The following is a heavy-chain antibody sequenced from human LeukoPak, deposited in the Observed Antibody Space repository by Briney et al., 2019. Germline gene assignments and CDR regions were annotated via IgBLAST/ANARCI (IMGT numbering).Heavy chain of an antibody. Sequence: GGSLRLSCAASGFTFNSYGMSWVRQAPGKGLEWVSAISGSGGSTYYADSVKGRFTISRDNSKNTLYLQMNSLRAEDTAVYYCAKDRVGYCSSTSCYAGDYWGQGTLVTVSS. V-gene: IGHV3-23*01. CDR1: GFTFNSYG. CDR3: AKDRVGYCSSTSCYAGDY. J-gene: IGHJ4*02. D-gene: IGHD2-2*01. CDR2: ISGSGGST.